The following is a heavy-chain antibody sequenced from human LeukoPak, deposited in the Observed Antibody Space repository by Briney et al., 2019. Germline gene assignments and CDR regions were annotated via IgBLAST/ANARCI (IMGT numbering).Heavy chain of an antibody. CDR2: ISWNSGSI. Sequence: GGSLRLSCAASGFTFDDYAMHWVRQAPGKGLEWVSGISWNSGSIGYADSVKGRFTISRDNAKNSLYLQMNSLRAEDMALYYCAKASGPYSSSPGNWFDPWGQGTLVTVSS. CDR1: GFTFDDYA. J-gene: IGHJ5*02. CDR3: AKASGPYSSSPGNWFDP. V-gene: IGHV3-9*03. D-gene: IGHD6-6*01.